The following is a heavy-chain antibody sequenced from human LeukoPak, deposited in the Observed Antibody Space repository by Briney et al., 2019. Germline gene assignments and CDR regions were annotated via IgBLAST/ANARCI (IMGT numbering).Heavy chain of an antibody. Sequence: GGSLRLSCAASGFTFSSYAMSWVRQAPGKGLEWVSAISGSGDSTYYADSVKGRFTISRDNSKNTLYLQMNSLRAEDTAVYYCAKDRGYSYGLSTIWGQGTMVTISS. CDR2: ISGSGDST. V-gene: IGHV3-23*01. D-gene: IGHD5-18*01. CDR1: GFTFSSYA. CDR3: AKDRGYSYGLSTI. J-gene: IGHJ3*02.